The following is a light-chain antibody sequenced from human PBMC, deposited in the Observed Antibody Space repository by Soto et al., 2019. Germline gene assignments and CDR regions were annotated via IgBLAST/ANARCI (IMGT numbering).Light chain of an antibody. Sequence: DIVMTQSPLSLPVTPGEPASISCRSSQSLLHSNGYNYLNWYLQKPGQSPQLLIYLGSNRASGXPXGXYGSGSGTDFTLKITRVETEDVGVYYCMQALQTPPYTFGQGTKLEIK. CDR3: MQALQTPPYT. CDR2: LGS. J-gene: IGKJ2*01. CDR1: QSLLHSNGYNY. V-gene: IGKV2-28*01.